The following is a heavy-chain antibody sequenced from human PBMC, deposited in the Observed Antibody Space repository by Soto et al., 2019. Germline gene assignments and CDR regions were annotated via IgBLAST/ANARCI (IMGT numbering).Heavy chain of an antibody. J-gene: IGHJ2*01. D-gene: IGHD2-2*01. V-gene: IGHV3-23*01. CDR1: GFTFTSYA. CDR3: AKVKFGVVDWCFDL. CDR2: IIGSDDST. Sequence: HPGGSLRLSCAASGFTFTSYAMSWVRQAPGKGLEWVSIIIGSDDSTYYADSVKGRFTISRDNSKNTLYLQMHSLRAEDTAVYYCAKVKFGVVDWCFDLWGRGTLVTVSS.